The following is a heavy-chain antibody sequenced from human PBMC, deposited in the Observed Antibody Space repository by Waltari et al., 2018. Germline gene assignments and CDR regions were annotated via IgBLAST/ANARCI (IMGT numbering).Heavy chain of an antibody. Sequence: QVQLQESGPGLVKPSQTLSLTCTVSGGSISSGSYYWSWIRQPAGKGLEWIGRIYTSWSTNYNPSLKSRVTISVDTSKNQFSLKLSSVTAADTAVYYCARERIAAAGHFQHWGQGTLVTVSS. J-gene: IGHJ1*01. V-gene: IGHV4-61*02. D-gene: IGHD6-13*01. CDR2: IYTSWST. CDR1: GGSISSGSYY. CDR3: ARERIAAAGHFQH.